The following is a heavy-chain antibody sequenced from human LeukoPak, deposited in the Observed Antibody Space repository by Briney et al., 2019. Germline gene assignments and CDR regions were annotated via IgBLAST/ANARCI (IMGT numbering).Heavy chain of an antibody. J-gene: IGHJ3*02. CDR1: GFTFSSYW. CDR3: ARDQETVAGTDAFDI. Sequence: GGSLRLSCAASGFTFSSYWMSWVRQAPGKGLEWVANIKQDGSEEYYVDSVKGRFTISRDNAKSSLYLQMNSLRAEDTAVYYCARDQETVAGTDAFDIWGQGTMVTVSS. V-gene: IGHV3-7*04. D-gene: IGHD6-19*01. CDR2: IKQDGSEE.